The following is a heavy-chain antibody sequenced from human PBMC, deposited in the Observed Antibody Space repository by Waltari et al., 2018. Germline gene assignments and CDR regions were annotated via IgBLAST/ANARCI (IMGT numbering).Heavy chain of an antibody. CDR2: IYHSGIT. V-gene: IGHV4-38-2*01. J-gene: IGHJ2*01. CDR3: SRGTDYGVWYFDL. Sequence: QVQLQESGPGLVKPSETLSLTCAVSGYSISRGYYWGWIRQPPGKGLEWMGSIYHSGITYYNPSLNSRVTISVDTSKNQFALKLSSVTASDTAVYYCSRGTDYGVWYFDLWGRGTLVTVSS. CDR1: GYSISRGYY. D-gene: IGHD4-17*01.